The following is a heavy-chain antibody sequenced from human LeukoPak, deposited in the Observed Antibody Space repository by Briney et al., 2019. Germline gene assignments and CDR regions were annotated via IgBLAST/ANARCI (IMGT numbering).Heavy chain of an antibody. D-gene: IGHD6-6*01. CDR2: IRYDGSNK. CDR3: ASSLGIYSSSSH. Sequence: PGGSLRLSCAASGFTFSSYGMHWVRQAPGKGLEWVAFIRYDGSNKYYADSVKGRFTISRDNSKNTLYLQMNSLRAEDTAVYYCASSLGIYSSSSHWGQGTLVTVSS. CDR1: GFTFSSYG. J-gene: IGHJ4*02. V-gene: IGHV3-30*02.